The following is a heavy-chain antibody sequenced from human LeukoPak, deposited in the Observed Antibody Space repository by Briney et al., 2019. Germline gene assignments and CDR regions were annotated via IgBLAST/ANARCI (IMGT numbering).Heavy chain of an antibody. CDR3: ARRGSITIFGAATTNWFDP. V-gene: IGHV4-61*02. CDR2: IYTSGST. Sequence: SETLSLTCTVSGGSISSGSYYWSWIRQPAGKGLEWIGRIYTSGSTNYNPSLKSRVTISVDTSKNQFSLKLSSVTAADTAVYYCARRGSITIFGAATTNWFDPWGQGTLVTVSS. D-gene: IGHD3-3*01. CDR1: GGSISSGSYY. J-gene: IGHJ5*02.